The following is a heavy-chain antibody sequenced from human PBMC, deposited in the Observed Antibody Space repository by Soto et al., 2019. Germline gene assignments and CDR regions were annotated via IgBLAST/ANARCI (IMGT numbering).Heavy chain of an antibody. V-gene: IGHV3-53*04. J-gene: IGHJ3*02. Sequence: EVQLVESGGGLVQPGGSLRLSCAASGFTVSSNYMSWVRQAPGKGLEWVSVIYSGGSTYYADSVKGRFTISRHNSKNTLYLLMNSLRAEDTAVYYCARLYGDYGLDAFDIWGQGTMVTVSS. CDR2: IYSGGST. D-gene: IGHD4-17*01. CDR3: ARLYGDYGLDAFDI. CDR1: GFTVSSNY.